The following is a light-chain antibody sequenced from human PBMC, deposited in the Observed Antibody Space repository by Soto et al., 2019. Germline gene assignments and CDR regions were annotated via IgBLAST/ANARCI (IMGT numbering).Light chain of an antibody. CDR1: QSVSSY. Sequence: EIVLTQSPATLSLSPGERATLSCRASQSVSSYLAWYQQKPGQAPRLLIYDASNRATGIPDRFSGSGSGTDFTLTISSLEPEGFAVYYSHQRSNWPPYTFGQGTKLEIK. J-gene: IGKJ2*01. CDR3: HQRSNWPPYT. CDR2: DAS. V-gene: IGKV3-11*01.